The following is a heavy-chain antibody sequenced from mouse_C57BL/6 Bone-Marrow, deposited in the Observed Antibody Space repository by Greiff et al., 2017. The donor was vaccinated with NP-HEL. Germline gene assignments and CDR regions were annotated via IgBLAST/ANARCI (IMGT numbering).Heavy chain of an antibody. V-gene: IGHV5-4*01. Sequence: EVQLVESGGGLVKPGGSLKLSCAASGFTFSSYAMSWVRQTPEKRLEWVATISAGGSYTYYPDNVKGRFTISRDNAKNNLYLQMSHLKSEDTAMYYCAREGEGYYGSSYPFAYWGQGTLVTVSA. CDR1: GFTFSSYA. J-gene: IGHJ3*01. D-gene: IGHD1-1*01. CDR3: AREGEGYYGSSYPFAY. CDR2: ISAGGSYT.